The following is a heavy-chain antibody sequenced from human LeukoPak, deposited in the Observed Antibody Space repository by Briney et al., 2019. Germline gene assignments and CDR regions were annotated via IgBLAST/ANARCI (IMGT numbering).Heavy chain of an antibody. CDR3: ARAIVDTMTPGY. V-gene: IGHV3-64*01. Sequence: GGSLRLSCAASGFTFGSYAMHWVRQAPGKGLEYVSAISSNGGSTYYANSVKGRFTISRDNSKNTLYLQMGSLRAEDMAVYYCARAIVDTMTPGYWGQGTLVTVSS. D-gene: IGHD3-22*01. CDR2: ISSNGGST. CDR1: GFTFGSYA. J-gene: IGHJ4*02.